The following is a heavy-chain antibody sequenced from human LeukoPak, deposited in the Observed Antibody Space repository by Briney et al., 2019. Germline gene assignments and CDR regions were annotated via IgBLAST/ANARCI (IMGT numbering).Heavy chain of an antibody. CDR1: GGSISSSDYY. J-gene: IGHJ4*02. CDR2: ISGSGGTT. Sequence: ETLSLTCTVSGGSISSSDYYWGWVRQAPGKGLEWDSAISGSGGTTYYADSVKGRFTISRDNSKNTLYLQMNSLRAEDTAVYYCAKDRQLRSYYFDYWGQGTLVTVSS. V-gene: IGHV3-23*01. D-gene: IGHD5-18*01. CDR3: AKDRQLRSYYFDY.